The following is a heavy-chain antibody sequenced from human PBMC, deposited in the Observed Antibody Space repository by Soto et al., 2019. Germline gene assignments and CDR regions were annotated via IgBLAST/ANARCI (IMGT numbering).Heavy chain of an antibody. D-gene: IGHD1-7*01. Sequence: PSETLSLTCAVSGGSFTSNNWWTWVRQPPGQGLEWIGEIYRTGSTNYNPSLKSRVTISLDKSENQFSLKVTSLTAADTAVYYCLRRDPGTSVDYWGQGTLVTVSS. CDR2: IYRTGST. CDR3: LRRDPGTSVDY. J-gene: IGHJ4*02. CDR1: GGSFTSNNW. V-gene: IGHV4-4*02.